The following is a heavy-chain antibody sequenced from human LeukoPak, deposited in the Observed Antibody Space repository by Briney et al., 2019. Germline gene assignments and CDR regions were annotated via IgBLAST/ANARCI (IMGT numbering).Heavy chain of an antibody. V-gene: IGHV4-59*01. CDR3: ARSARLWFGGPPDAFDI. D-gene: IGHD3-10*01. J-gene: IGHJ3*02. Sequence: PSETLSLTCTVSGGSISSYYWSWIRQPPGKGLEWIGYTYYSGSTNYNPSLKSRVTISVDTSKNQFSLKLSSVTAADTAVYYCARSARLWFGGPPDAFDIWGQGTMVTVSS. CDR1: GGSISSYY. CDR2: TYYSGST.